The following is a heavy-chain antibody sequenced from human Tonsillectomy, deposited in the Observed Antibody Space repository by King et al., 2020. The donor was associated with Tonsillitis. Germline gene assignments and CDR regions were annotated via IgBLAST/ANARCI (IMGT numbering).Heavy chain of an antibody. V-gene: IGHV3-30-3*01. CDR3: ARGVDAGSPLYYFDH. CDR2: ISDDGSNK. J-gene: IGHJ4*02. CDR1: GFTFSSYA. D-gene: IGHD3-10*01. Sequence: VQLVESGGGVVQPGRSLRLSCVASGFTFSSYAIHWVRQAPGKGLEWVAFISDDGSNKYYADSVKGRFTISRDNSKDTLYLQMDGLRTEDTAVYYCARGVDAGSPLYYFDHWGQGALISVSS.